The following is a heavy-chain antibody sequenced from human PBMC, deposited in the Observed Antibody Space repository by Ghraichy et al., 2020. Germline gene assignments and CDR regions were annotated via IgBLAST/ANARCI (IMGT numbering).Heavy chain of an antibody. CDR2: IYYSGTT. J-gene: IGHJ6*03. V-gene: IGHV4-59*01. CDR3: AKLYAADIPGVRYNYHYIDV. D-gene: IGHD1-20*01. CDR1: SGSISGYY. Sequence: SQTLSLTCTVSSGSISGYYWSWIRQPPGKGLEWIGYIYYSGTTNYNPSLKSRVTMSVDTPKSQFSLKLTSVTTADTAVYYCAKLYAADIPGVRYNYHYIDVWGKGTTVTVSS.